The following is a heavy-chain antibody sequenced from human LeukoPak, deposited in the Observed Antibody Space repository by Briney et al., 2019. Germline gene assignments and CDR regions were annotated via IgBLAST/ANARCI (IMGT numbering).Heavy chain of an antibody. CDR3: ARDRDYYDSSVYYYGYFDY. D-gene: IGHD3-22*01. Sequence: GRSLRLSCAASGFTFSSYGMHWVRQAPGKGLEWVAVIWYDGSNKYYADSVKGRFTISRDNSKTTLYMQINSLRAEETAVYYCARDRDYYDSSVYYYGYFDYWGRGTLVTVSS. J-gene: IGHJ4*02. V-gene: IGHV3-33*01. CDR1: GFTFSSYG. CDR2: IWYDGSNK.